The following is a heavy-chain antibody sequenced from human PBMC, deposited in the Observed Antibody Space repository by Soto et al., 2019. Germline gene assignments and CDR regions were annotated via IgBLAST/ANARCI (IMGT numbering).Heavy chain of an antibody. J-gene: IGHJ5*02. D-gene: IGHD6-19*01. CDR3: AREPVAGIWFDP. Sequence: QVQLVQSGAEVKKPGASVKVSCKTSGYSFTSYGISWVREAPGQGLEWMGWINSYNGNTNYAQKLQGRVTMTTDTSTSTAYMELRSLRSDDTAVYYCAREPVAGIWFDPWGQGTLVTVSS. V-gene: IGHV1-18*01. CDR1: GYSFTSYG. CDR2: INSYNGNT.